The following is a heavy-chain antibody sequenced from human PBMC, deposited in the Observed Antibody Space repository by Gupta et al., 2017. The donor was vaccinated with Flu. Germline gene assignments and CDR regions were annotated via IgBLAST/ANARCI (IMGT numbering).Heavy chain of an antibody. CDR3: AARIQLWPHYGMDV. D-gene: IGHD5-18*01. Sequence: QAPGQGFEWMGGIIPIFGTANYAQKFQGRVTITADKSTSTAYMELSSLRSEDTAVYYCAARIQLWPHYGMDVWGQGTTVTVSS. J-gene: IGHJ6*02. CDR2: IIPIFGTA. V-gene: IGHV1-69*06.